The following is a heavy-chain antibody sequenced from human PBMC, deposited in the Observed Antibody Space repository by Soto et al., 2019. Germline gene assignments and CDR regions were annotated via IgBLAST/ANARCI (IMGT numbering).Heavy chain of an antibody. V-gene: IGHV4-59*01. Sequence: PSETLSLTCTVSGGSISSYYWSWIRQPPGKGLERIGYIYYSGSTNYNPSLKSRVTISVDTSKNQFSLKLSSVTAADTAVYYCARGGYCSSTSCYFGLTEYYYYYMDVWGKGTTVTVSS. D-gene: IGHD2-2*01. CDR3: ARGGYCSSTSCYFGLTEYYYYYMDV. J-gene: IGHJ6*03. CDR1: GGSISSYY. CDR2: IYYSGST.